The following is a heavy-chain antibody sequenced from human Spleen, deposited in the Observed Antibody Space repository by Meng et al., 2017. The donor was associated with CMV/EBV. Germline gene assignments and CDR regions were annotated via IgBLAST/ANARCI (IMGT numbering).Heavy chain of an antibody. Sequence: GGSLRLSCVASGFTFSNYGMHWVRQAPGKGLEWVAFVRHSGNNQYYADSVKGRFTISRDNSKNTLYLQMNSLRPEDTAVYYCARAGGIVLSNPFDIWGQGTMVTVSS. CDR3: ARAGGIVLSNPFDI. CDR1: GFTFSNYG. D-gene: IGHD2-8*02. CDR2: VRHSGNNQ. V-gene: IGHV3-30*02. J-gene: IGHJ3*02.